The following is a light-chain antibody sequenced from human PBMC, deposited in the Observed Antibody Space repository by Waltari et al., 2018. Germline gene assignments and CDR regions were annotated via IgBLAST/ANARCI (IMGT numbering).Light chain of an antibody. CDR2: LGS. CDR3: MQALEFPLT. CDR1: RGLLHRNGYKY. V-gene: IGKV2-28*01. J-gene: IGKJ4*01. Sequence: DIVMTQSPLSLPVTPGEPASISCRSSRGLLHRNGYKYLDWYLQRPGQSPPLLIYLGSNRACGVAYRLSGSGSVTNFTLKISRVEAEDVGVYFFMQALEFPLTFGGGTKVEIK.